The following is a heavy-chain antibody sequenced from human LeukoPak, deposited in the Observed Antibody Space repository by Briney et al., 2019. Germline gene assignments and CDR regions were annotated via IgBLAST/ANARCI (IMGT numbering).Heavy chain of an antibody. CDR3: ARDGDAIVVGPSSSHCHSKGLDV. Sequence: ASVKVSCKISGGTLRDSAITWVRQAPGQGLEWMGGIIPTFGRANYAQRFQGRVMITADMSTNIVYLELNGLRSEDTAVYYCARDGDAIVVGPSSSHCHSKGLDVWGKGTTVTVSS. CDR1: GGTLRDSA. V-gene: IGHV1-69*06. D-gene: IGHD2-2*01. J-gene: IGHJ6*04. CDR2: IIPTFGRA.